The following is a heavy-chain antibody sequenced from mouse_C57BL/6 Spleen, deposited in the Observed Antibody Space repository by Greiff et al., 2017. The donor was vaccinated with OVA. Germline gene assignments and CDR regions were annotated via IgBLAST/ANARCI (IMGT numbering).Heavy chain of an antibody. CDR1: GYTFTSYW. V-gene: IGHV1-64*01. CDR2: THPNSGST. Sequence: VQLQQPGAELVKPGASVKLSCKASGYTFTSYWMHWVKQRPGQGLEWIGMTHPNSGSTNYNEKFQSKATLTVDKSSSTAYMQLSSLTSEGSAVYYSARALITTVVGDVWYFDVWGTGTTVTVSS. J-gene: IGHJ1*03. D-gene: IGHD1-1*01. CDR3: ARALITTVVGDVWYFDV.